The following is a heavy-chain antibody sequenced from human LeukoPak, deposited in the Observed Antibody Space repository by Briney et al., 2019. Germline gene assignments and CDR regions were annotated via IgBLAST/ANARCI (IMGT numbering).Heavy chain of an antibody. Sequence: GRSLRLSCAASGFTFSSYGMHLVRQAPGKGLEWVAVISYDGSNKYYADSVKGRFTISRDNSKNTMYLQMNSLRAEDTAVYYCANLWFRELSSAGPYYYYGMDVWGKGTTVTVSS. J-gene: IGHJ6*04. CDR1: GFTFSSYG. D-gene: IGHD3-10*01. CDR2: ISYDGSNK. V-gene: IGHV3-30*18. CDR3: ANLWFRELSSAGPYYYYGMDV.